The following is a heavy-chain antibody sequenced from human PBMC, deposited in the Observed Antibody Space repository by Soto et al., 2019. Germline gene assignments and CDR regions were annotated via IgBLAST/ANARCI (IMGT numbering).Heavy chain of an antibody. J-gene: IGHJ4*02. V-gene: IGHV3-74*01. D-gene: IGHD3-3*01. Sequence: GGSLRLSCAASGFTSSSYWMHWVRQAPGKGLVWVSRINSDGSSTSYADSVKGRFTISRDTSQSTLYLQMNSLRADDTAMYYCARWSYLDYWGQGTRVTVSS. CDR1: GFTSSSYW. CDR3: ARWSYLDY. CDR2: INSDGSST.